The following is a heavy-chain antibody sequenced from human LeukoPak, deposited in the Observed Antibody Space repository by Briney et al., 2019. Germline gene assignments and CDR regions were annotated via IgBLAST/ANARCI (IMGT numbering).Heavy chain of an antibody. CDR3: ARDGGLHTNFDY. V-gene: IGHV3-7*01. Sequence: QPGGSLRLSCAASGFTFSSYEMNWVRQAPGKGLEWVANTKPDGSAEYYADSVRGRFTASRDNANNLLYLQMNRLRAEDTAVYYCARDGGLHTNFDYWGQGTPLTVSS. D-gene: IGHD2-15*01. J-gene: IGHJ4*02. CDR2: TKPDGSAE. CDR1: GFTFSSYE.